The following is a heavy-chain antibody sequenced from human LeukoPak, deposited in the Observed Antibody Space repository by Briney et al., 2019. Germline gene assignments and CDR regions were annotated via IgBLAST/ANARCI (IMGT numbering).Heavy chain of an antibody. CDR3: ARLRGNYFPDY. J-gene: IGHJ4*02. Sequence: SETLSLTCTVSGDSISGYYWTWIRQPPGKGLEWIGYIYYSGSINYNPSLKSRLTISVDTSKNQFSLKLSSVTAADTAVYYCARLRGNYFPDYWGQGTLVTVSS. V-gene: IGHV4-59*01. CDR2: IYYSGSI. D-gene: IGHD4-11*01. CDR1: GDSISGYY.